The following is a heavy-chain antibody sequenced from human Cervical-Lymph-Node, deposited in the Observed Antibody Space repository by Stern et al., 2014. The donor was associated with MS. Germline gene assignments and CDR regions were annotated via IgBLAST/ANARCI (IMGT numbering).Heavy chain of an antibody. D-gene: IGHD3-3*02. CDR3: AHLSRSRHPDY. Sequence: VQLVESGPGLVKTSETLSLTCTVSSLSRSYWSWLRQPPGKTLEWMAVVCPLGPPAYNPSLNSRATISVDTSKNQFSLKLSSVTAADTAVYYCAHLSRSRHPDYWGQGTLVTVSS. V-gene: IGHV4-59*03. J-gene: IGHJ4*02. CDR1: SLSRSY. CDR2: VCPLGPP.